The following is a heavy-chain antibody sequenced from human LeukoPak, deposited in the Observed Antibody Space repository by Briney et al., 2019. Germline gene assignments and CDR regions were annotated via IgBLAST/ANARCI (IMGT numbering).Heavy chain of an antibody. Sequence: GGSLRLSCAASGFTVSSNYMSWVRQAPGKGLEWVSVIYSGGSTYYADSVKGRFTISRDNSKNTLYLQMNSLRAEDTAVYYCASNYGSGSYYKLSPYGMDVWGQGTTVTVSS. CDR2: IYSGGST. V-gene: IGHV3-53*01. J-gene: IGHJ6*02. D-gene: IGHD3-10*01. CDR1: GFTVSSNY. CDR3: ASNYGSGSYYKLSPYGMDV.